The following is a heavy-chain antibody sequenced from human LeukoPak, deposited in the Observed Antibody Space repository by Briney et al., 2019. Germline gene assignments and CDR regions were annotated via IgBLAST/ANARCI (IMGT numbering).Heavy chain of an antibody. CDR2: IWYDGSNK. V-gene: IGHV3-33*08. CDR1: GFTFSSYG. J-gene: IGHJ6*02. CDR3: ARALYDSSGYSKYYYYYYGMDV. D-gene: IGHD3-22*01. Sequence: GGSLRLSCAASGFTFSSYGMHWVRQAPGKGLEWVAVIWYDGSNKYYADSVKGRFTISRDNPKNTLYLQMNSLRAEDTAVYYCARALYDSSGYSKYYYYYYGMDVWGQGTTVTVSS.